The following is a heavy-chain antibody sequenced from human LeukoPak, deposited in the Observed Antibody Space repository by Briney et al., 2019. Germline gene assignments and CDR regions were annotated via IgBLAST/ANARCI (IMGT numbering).Heavy chain of an antibody. CDR2: INTDSGGT. D-gene: IGHD3-10*01. CDR1: GYSFNTYY. V-gene: IGHV1-2*02. CDR3: TRHVVPLARGVNNRREDWFNP. Sequence: ASVKVSCKASGYSFNTYYMNWVRQAPGQGLEWLGWINTDSGGTNYAQKFLSRVTMTRDKANSTAYLELSGLRSDDTAVYYCTRHVVPLARGVNNRREDWFNPWDQGTLVSVSS. J-gene: IGHJ5*02.